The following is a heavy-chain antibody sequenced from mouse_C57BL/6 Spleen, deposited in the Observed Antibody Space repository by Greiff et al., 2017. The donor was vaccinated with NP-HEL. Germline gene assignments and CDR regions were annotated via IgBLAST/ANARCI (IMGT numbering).Heavy chain of an antibody. D-gene: IGHD1-1*01. CDR2: ISYDGSN. J-gene: IGHJ1*03. V-gene: IGHV3-6*01. Sequence: EVQLVESGPGLVKPSQSLSLTCSVTGYSITSGYYWNWIRQFPGNKLEWMGYISYDGSNNYNPSLKNRISITRDTSKNQFFLKLNSVTTEDTATYYCARRFITTVEGYFDVWGTGTTVTVSS. CDR1: GYSITSGYY. CDR3: ARRFITTVEGYFDV.